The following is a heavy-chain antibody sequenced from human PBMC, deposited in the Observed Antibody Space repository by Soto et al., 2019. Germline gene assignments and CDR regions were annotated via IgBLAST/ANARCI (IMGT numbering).Heavy chain of an antibody. Sequence: EVQLLESGGGLVQPGGSLRLSCAASGFTFSSYAMSWVRQAPGKGLEWVSVISGSGGSTYYADSVKGRFTISRDNSKNTLYLQMNSLSAEDTAVYYCAKARGAMVRGAAFYSDYWGQGTLVTVSS. J-gene: IGHJ4*02. D-gene: IGHD3-10*01. V-gene: IGHV3-23*01. CDR1: GFTFSSYA. CDR3: AKARGAMVRGAAFYSDY. CDR2: ISGSGGST.